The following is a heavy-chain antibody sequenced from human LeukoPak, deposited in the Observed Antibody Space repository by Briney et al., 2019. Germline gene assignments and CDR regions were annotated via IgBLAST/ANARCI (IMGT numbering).Heavy chain of an antibody. V-gene: IGHV1-2*02. Sequence: ASVKVSCKASGYTFTDYYIYCIRQAPGQGREWMGWINPNSGGTNYPQKFRGKVTVTRNTSITTAYMDLKSLRSDDTAVYYCARGLEAGNTAPHFDYWGQGTLVTVSS. J-gene: IGHJ4*02. CDR1: GYTFTDYY. CDR3: ARGLEAGNTAPHFDY. CDR2: INPNSGGT. D-gene: IGHD1-7*01.